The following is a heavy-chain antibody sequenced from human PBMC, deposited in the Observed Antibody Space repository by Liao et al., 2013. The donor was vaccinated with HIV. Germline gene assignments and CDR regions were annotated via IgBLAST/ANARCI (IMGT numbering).Heavy chain of an antibody. CDR3: ARGSVERFFVLKYFHYMDV. CDR1: GGSISSGDYY. Sequence: QVQLQQWGAGLLKPSETLSLTCTVSGGSISSGDYYWSWIRQPPGKGLEWIGRIYTGGSTNYNPSLESRVTMSSDTSKSQFSLRLSSVTAADTAVYYCARGSVERFFVLKYFHYMDVWGKGTTVTVSS. D-gene: IGHD3-3*01. CDR2: IYTGGST. V-gene: IGHV4-61*02. J-gene: IGHJ6*03.